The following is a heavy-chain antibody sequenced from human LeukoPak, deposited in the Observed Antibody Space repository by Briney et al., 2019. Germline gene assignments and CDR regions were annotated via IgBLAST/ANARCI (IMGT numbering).Heavy chain of an antibody. Sequence: ASVKVSCKVYGYILTELSMHWVRQAPGKGLEWMGGFDPEDGETIYAQKFQGRVTMTEDTSTDTAYMELSSLRSEDTAVYYCATASGSYSLGYAFDIWGQGTMVTVSS. CDR2: FDPEDGET. V-gene: IGHV1-24*01. CDR3: ATASGSYSLGYAFDI. J-gene: IGHJ3*02. D-gene: IGHD1-26*01. CDR1: GYILTELS.